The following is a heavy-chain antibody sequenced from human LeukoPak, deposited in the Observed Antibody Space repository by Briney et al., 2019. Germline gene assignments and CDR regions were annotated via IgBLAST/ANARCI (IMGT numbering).Heavy chain of an antibody. CDR3: AKYFYDYSYYGMDV. J-gene: IGHJ6*02. Sequence: GGSLRLSCAASGLTFSSHAMSWVRQAPGKGLEWVSTISGGRGSTYYADSVKGRFTISRDNSKNTVYLQMNSLRAEDTAVYYCAKYFYDYSYYGMDVWGQGTTVTVSS. CDR2: ISGGRGST. D-gene: IGHD2/OR15-2a*01. CDR1: GLTFSSHA. V-gene: IGHV3-23*01.